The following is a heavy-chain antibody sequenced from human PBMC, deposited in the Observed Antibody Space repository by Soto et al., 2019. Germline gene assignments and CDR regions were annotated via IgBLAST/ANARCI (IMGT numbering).Heavy chain of an antibody. CDR3: ARDTPPADY. J-gene: IGHJ4*02. CDR1: GYTFTSYH. Sequence: QVQLVQSGAEVKKPGASVKVSCKTSGYTFTSYHLSWVRQAPGQGLEWMGWISAYSTNTNYAQKFQGRVTMTTDTLTSTAYMELRSLRSDDTAVYYCARDTPPADYWGQGTLVTVSS. V-gene: IGHV1-18*01. CDR2: ISAYSTNT.